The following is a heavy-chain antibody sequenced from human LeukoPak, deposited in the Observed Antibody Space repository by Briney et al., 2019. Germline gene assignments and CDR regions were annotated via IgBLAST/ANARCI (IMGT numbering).Heavy chain of an antibody. CDR3: AGVYSSSFGKNVFDI. CDR1: GFTFSNYW. Sequence: SGGSLRLSCAASGFTFSNYWMSWVRQAPGKGLEWVANIKQDGSETDYVDSVKGRFTISRDNAKNSLCLQVNSLRAEDTAVYYCAGVYSSSFGKNVFDIWGQGTMVIVSS. CDR2: IKQDGSET. V-gene: IGHV3-7*03. D-gene: IGHD6-6*01. J-gene: IGHJ3*02.